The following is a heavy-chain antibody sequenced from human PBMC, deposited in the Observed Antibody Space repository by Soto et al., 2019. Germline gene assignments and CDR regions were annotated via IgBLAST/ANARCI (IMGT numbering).Heavy chain of an antibody. CDR1: GYGFTTYG. Sequence: QVHLVQSGAEVKKPGASVKVSCKGSGYGFTTYGITWVRQAPGQGLEWMAWISAHNGNTNYAQKLXGXVXMNRDTSTSTAYMELRRLRSDDTAGYYCARGRYGDYWGQGALVTVSS. CDR2: ISAHNGNT. D-gene: IGHD1-1*01. CDR3: ARGRYGDY. V-gene: IGHV1-18*01. J-gene: IGHJ4*02.